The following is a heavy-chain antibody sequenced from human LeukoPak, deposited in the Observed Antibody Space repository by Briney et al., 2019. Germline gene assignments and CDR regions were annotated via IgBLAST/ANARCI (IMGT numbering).Heavy chain of an antibody. CDR3: ARTSVVVTVDNWFDP. V-gene: IGHV3-30-3*01. D-gene: IGHD2-21*02. CDR1: GFTFSSYA. CDR2: ISYDGSNK. Sequence: PGGSLRLSCAASGFTFSSYAMHWVRQAPGKGLEWVAVISYDGSNKYYADSVKGRFTISRDNSKNTLYLQMNSLRAEDTAVYYCARTSVVVTVDNWFDPWGQGTLVTVSS. J-gene: IGHJ5*02.